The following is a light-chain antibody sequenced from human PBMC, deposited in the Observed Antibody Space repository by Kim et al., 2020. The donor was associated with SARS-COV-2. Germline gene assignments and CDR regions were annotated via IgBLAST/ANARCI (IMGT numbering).Light chain of an antibody. CDR2: NDN. V-gene: IGLV1-44*01. CDR1: RSNVGNNP. Sequence: GQTVTISCPGRRSNVGNNPVTWFQQVPGTAPKLLMSNDNQRPSGVPDRFSASKSGTSASLAISGLQSEDEAVYYCGSWDDSLSGRVFGGGTQLTVL. CDR3: GSWDDSLSGRV. J-gene: IGLJ3*02.